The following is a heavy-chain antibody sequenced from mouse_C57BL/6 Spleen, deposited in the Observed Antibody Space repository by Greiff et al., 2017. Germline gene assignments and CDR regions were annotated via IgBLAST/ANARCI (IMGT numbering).Heavy chain of an antibody. CDR2: ISSGGSYT. CDR1: GFTFSSYG. J-gene: IGHJ2*01. D-gene: IGHD2-5*01. V-gene: IGHV5-6*01. CDR3: ARHEGDYYSNPDY. Sequence: EVKLMESGGDLVKPGGSLKLSCAASGFTFSSYGMSWVRQTPDKRLEWVATISSGGSYTYYPDSVKGRFTISRDNAKNTLYLQMSSLKSEDTAMYYCARHEGDYYSNPDYWGQGTTLTVSS.